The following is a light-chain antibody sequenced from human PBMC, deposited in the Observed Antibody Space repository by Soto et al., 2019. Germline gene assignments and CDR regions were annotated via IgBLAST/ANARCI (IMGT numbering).Light chain of an antibody. J-gene: IGKJ1*01. V-gene: IGKV3-20*01. CDR3: QQYYDWPRT. CDR2: GAS. CDR1: QSVTSNY. Sequence: EVVLTQSPGTLSLSPGERATLSCRSSQSVTSNYLAWYQQKPGQAPRLIIYGASSRATGVPDRFSGSGSGTEFTLTISSLQSEDVAVYFCQQYYDWPRTLGQGTKVDIK.